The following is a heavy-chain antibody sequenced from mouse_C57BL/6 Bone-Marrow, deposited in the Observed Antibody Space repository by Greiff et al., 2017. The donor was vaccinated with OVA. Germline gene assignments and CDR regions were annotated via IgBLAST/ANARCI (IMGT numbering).Heavy chain of an antibody. J-gene: IGHJ1*03. CDR2: IYPGSGST. CDR1: GYTFTSYW. Sequence: QVQLQQPGAELVKPGASVKMSCKASGYTFTSYWITWVKQRPGQGLAWIGDIYPGSGSTNYNEKFKSKATLTVDTSSSTAYMQLSSLTSEDSAVYYCARGRDSDWYFDVWGTGTTVTVSS. V-gene: IGHV1-55*01. CDR3: ARGRDSDWYFDV.